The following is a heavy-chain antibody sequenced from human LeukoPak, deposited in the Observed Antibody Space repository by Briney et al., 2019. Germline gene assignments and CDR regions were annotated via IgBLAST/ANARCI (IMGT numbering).Heavy chain of an antibody. Sequence: PGGSLRLSCAASGFRFSSYGMHWVRQAPGKGLEWVSSISSSSSYIYYADSVKGRFTISRDNAKNSLYLQMNSLRAEDTAVYYCARDNYYDSSGLGYWGQGTLVTVSS. D-gene: IGHD3-22*01. V-gene: IGHV3-21*01. CDR2: ISSSSSYI. J-gene: IGHJ4*02. CDR3: ARDNYYDSSGLGY. CDR1: GFRFSSYG.